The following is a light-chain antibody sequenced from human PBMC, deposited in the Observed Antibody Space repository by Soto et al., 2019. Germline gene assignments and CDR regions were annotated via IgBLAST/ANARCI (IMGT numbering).Light chain of an antibody. J-gene: IGLJ1*01. CDR1: SSDVGGYNY. Sequence: QSVLTQPASVSGSPEQSITISCTGNSSDVGGYNYVSWYQQHPGKAPKLMIYDVSNRPSGVSNRFSGSKSGNTASLTISGLQAEDEADYYCSSYTGSSTLDLYVFGTGTKVTVL. V-gene: IGLV2-14*01. CDR2: DVS. CDR3: SSYTGSSTLDLYV.